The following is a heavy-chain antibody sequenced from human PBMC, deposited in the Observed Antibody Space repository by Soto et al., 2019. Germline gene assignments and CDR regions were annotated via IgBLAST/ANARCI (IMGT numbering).Heavy chain of an antibody. J-gene: IGHJ6*02. CDR1: GGSIRSSSYY. CDR2: IYYSGST. V-gene: IGHV4-39*01. D-gene: IGHD3-3*01. Sequence: SETLSLTCPVSGGSIRSSSYYWDWIRQPPVKGLEWIGSIYYSGSTYYKPSLKSRVTISADTSKNQFSLKLSSVTAADTAVYYCARSQRFWSGYSPSYGMDVWGQGTTDNVSS. CDR3: ARSQRFWSGYSPSYGMDV.